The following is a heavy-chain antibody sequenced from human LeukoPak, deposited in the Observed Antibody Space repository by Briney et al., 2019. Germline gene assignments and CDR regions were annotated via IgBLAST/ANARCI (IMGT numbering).Heavy chain of an antibody. CDR3: ARGLGELSAFDY. J-gene: IGHJ4*02. D-gene: IGHD3-16*02. V-gene: IGHV3-30-3*01. CDR1: GFTFSSYA. CDR2: ISYDGSNK. Sequence: PGGSLRLSCAASGFTFSSYAMHWVRQAPGKGLKWVAVISYDGSNKYYADSVKGRFTISRDNSKNTLYLQMNSLRAEDTAVYYCARGLGELSAFDYWGQGTLVTVSS.